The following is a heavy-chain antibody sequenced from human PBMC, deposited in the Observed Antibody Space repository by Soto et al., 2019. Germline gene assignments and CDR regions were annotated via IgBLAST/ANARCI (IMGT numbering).Heavy chain of an antibody. D-gene: IGHD2-8*02. V-gene: IGHV4-34*01. CDR2: INHSGST. CDR3: ARDKITGLFDY. CDR1: GGSFSGYD. J-gene: IGHJ4*02. Sequence: PSETLSLTCAVYGGSFSGYDWPWIRQPPGTGLEWIGEINHSGSTNYNPSLKSRVTISVDTSKNQFSLKLTSVTAADTAVYYCARDKITGLFDYWGQGTLVTVSS.